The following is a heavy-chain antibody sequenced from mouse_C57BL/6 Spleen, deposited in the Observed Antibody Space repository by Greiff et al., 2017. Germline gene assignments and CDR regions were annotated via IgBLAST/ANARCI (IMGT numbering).Heavy chain of an antibody. V-gene: IGHV14-4*01. Sequence: VQLQQSGAELVRPGASVKLSCTASGFNIKDDYMHWVKQRPEQGLEWIGWIDPENGDTEYASKFQGKATITADTSSNTAYLQLSSLTSEDTAVYYCTTPSMDYWGQGTSVTVSS. CDR1: GFNIKDDY. J-gene: IGHJ4*01. CDR3: TTPSMDY. CDR2: IDPENGDT.